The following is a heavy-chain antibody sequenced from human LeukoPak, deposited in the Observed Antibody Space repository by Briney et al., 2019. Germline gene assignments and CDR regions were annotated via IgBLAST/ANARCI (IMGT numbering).Heavy chain of an antibody. CDR2: ITPILGIA. CDR1: GGTFSSYA. V-gene: IGHV1-69*04. CDR3: ARAPGIAAAGTGFDP. Sequence: SVKVSCKASGGTFSSYAISWVRQAPGQGLEWMGRITPILGIANYAQKFQGRVTITADKSTSTAYMELSSLRSEDTAVYYCARAPGIAAAGTGFDPWGQGTLVTVSS. D-gene: IGHD6-13*01. J-gene: IGHJ5*02.